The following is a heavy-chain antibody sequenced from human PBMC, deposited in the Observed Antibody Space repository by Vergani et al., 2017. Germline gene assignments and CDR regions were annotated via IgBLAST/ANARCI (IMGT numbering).Heavy chain of an antibody. D-gene: IGHD6-13*01. CDR3: AKDGKPAAAALAHY. V-gene: IGHV3-23*01. CDR1: GFTFSSYA. CDR2: ISGSGGST. J-gene: IGHJ4*02. Sequence: EVQLLESGGGLVQPGGSLSLSCAASGFTFSSYAMSWVRRAPGKGREWVSAISGSGGSTYYADSVKGRFTISRGNSKNTLYLQMNSLRAEDTAVYYCAKDGKPAAAALAHYWGQGTLVTVSS.